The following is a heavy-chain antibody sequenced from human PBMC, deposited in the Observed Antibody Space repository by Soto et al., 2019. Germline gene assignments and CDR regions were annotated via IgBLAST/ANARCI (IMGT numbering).Heavy chain of an antibody. CDR1: GGTFSSYA. CDR2: IIPIFGTA. V-gene: IGHV1-69*01. D-gene: IGHD3-22*01. J-gene: IGHJ4*02. CDR3: ARAWGYYDSSGYYRYYFDY. Sequence: VKVSCKASGGTFSSYAISWVRQAPGQGLEWMGGIIPIFGTANYAQKFQGRVTITADESTSTAYMELSSLRSEDTAVYYCARAWGYYDSSGYYRYYFDYWGQGTLVTVSS.